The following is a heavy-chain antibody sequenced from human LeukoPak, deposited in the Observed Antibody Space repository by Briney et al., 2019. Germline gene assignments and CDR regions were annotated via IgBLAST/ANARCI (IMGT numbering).Heavy chain of an antibody. J-gene: IGHJ5*02. CDR2: ISGSGGST. Sequence: GSLRLSCAASGFTFNKYGMSWVRQAPGKGLEWVSSISGSGGSTYYADSVKGRFTISRDNSKNTLYLQMNSLRAEDTAVYYCARVGVLLWFGGTNWFDPWGQGTLVTVSS. D-gene: IGHD3-10*01. V-gene: IGHV3-23*01. CDR1: GFTFNKYG. CDR3: ARVGVLLWFGGTNWFDP.